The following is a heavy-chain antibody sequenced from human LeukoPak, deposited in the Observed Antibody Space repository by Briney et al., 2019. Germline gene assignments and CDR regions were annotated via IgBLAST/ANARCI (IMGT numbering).Heavy chain of an antibody. CDR3: AKAANYDILTGYYLDY. CDR1: GFTFSSYA. J-gene: IGHJ4*02. D-gene: IGHD3-9*01. Sequence: GGSLRLSCAASGFTFSSYAMTWVRQAPGKRLEWVSAITGGGDTTYYADSVKGRFTISRDNSKNTLYLQMNNLRAEDTAIYYCAKAANYDILTGYYLDYWGQGTLVTVSS. V-gene: IGHV3-23*01. CDR2: ITGGGDTT.